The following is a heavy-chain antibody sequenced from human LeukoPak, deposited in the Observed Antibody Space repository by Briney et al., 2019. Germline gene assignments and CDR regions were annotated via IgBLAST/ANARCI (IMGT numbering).Heavy chain of an antibody. J-gene: IGHJ5*02. CDR1: GYPISSDYY. CDR3: ARSRGYGDWFDP. D-gene: IGHD5-18*01. CDR2: IFYSGNT. Sequence: SEALSLTCTVSGYPISSDYYWGWIRQPPRKGLEWIGSIFYSGNTYYNPSLKSRVTVSVDTSKNQFSLKLTSVTAADTAVYYCARSRGYGDWFDPWGQGTLVTVSS. V-gene: IGHV4-38-2*02.